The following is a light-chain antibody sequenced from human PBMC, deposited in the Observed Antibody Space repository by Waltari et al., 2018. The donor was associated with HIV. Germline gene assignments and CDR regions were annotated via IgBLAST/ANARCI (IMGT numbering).Light chain of an antibody. Sequence: QSVLTPPPSASGPPGPSVTTSCCGGSSNLRCQSPNWYQHLPAPATNLFIYSCDQRPSGVPDRFSGSKSGTSASLAISCLQSEDEADYYCSTWDDNLNGVVFGGGTKLTVL. V-gene: IGLV1-44*01. CDR1: SSNLRCQS. CDR2: SCD. CDR3: STWDDNLNGVV. J-gene: IGLJ3*02.